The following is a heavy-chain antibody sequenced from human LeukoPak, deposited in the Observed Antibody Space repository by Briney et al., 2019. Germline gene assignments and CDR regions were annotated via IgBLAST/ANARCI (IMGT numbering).Heavy chain of an antibody. CDR2: INHDGSTT. CDR1: GFTFSSSW. V-gene: IGHV3-74*01. J-gene: IGHJ6*02. CDR3: VRDRFYGMDV. Sequence: GGSLRLSCAASGFTFSSSWMHWVRQAPGKGLVWVSRINHDGSTTNYVDSVKGRFTISRDNAKNTLYLQMNSLRAEDTAVFYCVRDRFYGMDVWGQGATVTVSS.